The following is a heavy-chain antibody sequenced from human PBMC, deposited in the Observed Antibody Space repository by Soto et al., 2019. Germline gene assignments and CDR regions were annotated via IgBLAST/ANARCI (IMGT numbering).Heavy chain of an antibody. CDR1: GGTFSSYA. CDR3: GRDPCITVCGVLITFSEPHSYYYYGIDV. CDR2: IIPIFGTA. D-gene: IGHD3-3*01. Sequence: SVKVSCKASGGTFSSYALSWLRPAPGQGLEWMGGIIPIFGTANYAHKFQGRVTITADECTMTAYMELSSXYAEDTAVDYSGRDPCITVCGVLITFSEPHSYYYYGIDVWG. J-gene: IGHJ6*02. V-gene: IGHV1-69*13.